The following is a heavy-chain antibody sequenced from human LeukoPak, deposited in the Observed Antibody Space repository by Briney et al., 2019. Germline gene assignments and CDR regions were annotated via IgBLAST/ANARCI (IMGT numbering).Heavy chain of an antibody. D-gene: IGHD4-17*01. V-gene: IGHV4-59*08. Sequence: SETLSLTCTVSGGSISSYYWSWIRQPPGKGLEWIGYIYDSGSTKYNPSLKSRVTISVDTSNDQFSLRLSSVTAADTAVYYCVRHLKRKGYDDYGPCFDHWGQGTLVTVSS. CDR3: VRHLKRKGYDDYGPCFDH. J-gene: IGHJ4*02. CDR1: GGSISSYY. CDR2: IYDSGST.